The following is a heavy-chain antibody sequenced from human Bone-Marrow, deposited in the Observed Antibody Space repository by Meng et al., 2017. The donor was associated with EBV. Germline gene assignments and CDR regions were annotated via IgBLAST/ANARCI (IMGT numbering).Heavy chain of an antibody. CDR1: VRSFSGYY. CDR2: INHSGST. D-gene: IGHD6-13*01. CDR3: ARFRKQQLFFRYYFDY. J-gene: IGHJ4*02. Sequence: QVKLQQWSAGLLKPSETLSLTGAVSVRSFSGYYWGWIRQPPGKGLEWIGEINHSGSTNYNPSLKSRVTISVDASKNQFSLKLSSVTAADTAVYYCARFRKQQLFFRYYFDYWGQGTLVTVSS. V-gene: IGHV4-34*01.